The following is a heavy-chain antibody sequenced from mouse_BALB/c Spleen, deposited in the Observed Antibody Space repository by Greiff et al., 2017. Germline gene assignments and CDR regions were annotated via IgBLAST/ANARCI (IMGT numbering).Heavy chain of an antibody. J-gene: IGHJ2*01. Sequence: EVQLVESGGGLVKPGGSLKLSCAASGFTFSDYYMYWVRQTPEKRLEWVATISDGGSYTYYPDSVKGRFTISRDNAKNNLYLQMSSLKSEDTAMYYCARDGYRYEYYFDYWGQGTTLTVSS. CDR3: ARDGYRYEYYFDY. D-gene: IGHD2-14*01. CDR1: GFTFSDYY. CDR2: ISDGGSYT. V-gene: IGHV5-4*02.